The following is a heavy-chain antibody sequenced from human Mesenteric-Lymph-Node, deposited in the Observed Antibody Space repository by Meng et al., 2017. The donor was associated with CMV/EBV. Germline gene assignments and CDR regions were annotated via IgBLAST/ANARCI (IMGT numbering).Heavy chain of an antibody. D-gene: IGHD6-19*01. CDR1: GFTFSSFD. J-gene: IGHJ6*02. CDR2: LRYDGSHE. Sequence: GESLKISCAASGFTFSSFDMHWVRQAPGQGPEWVAFLRYDGSHEFYADSVKGRFTISRDNSRNTLFLQMNSLRAEDTAVYYCAKAGLIPGMAVAGRGYYYGMDVWGQGTTVTVSS. CDR3: AKAGLIPGMAVAGRGYYYGMDV. V-gene: IGHV3-30*02.